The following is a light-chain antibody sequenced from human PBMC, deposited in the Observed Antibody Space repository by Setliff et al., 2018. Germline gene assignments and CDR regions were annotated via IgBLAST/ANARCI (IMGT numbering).Light chain of an antibody. J-gene: IGLJ3*02. CDR1: SSDVGGYDY. CDR2: GNN. Sequence: QSALTQPASVSGSPGQSIAISCTGTSSDVGGYDYVSWYQQLPGTAPKLLIYGNNQRPSGVPDRFSGSKSGTSASLAISGLQSEDEADYYCAAWDDSLRGPVFGGGTKVTVL. V-gene: IGLV1-47*02. CDR3: AAWDDSLRGPV.